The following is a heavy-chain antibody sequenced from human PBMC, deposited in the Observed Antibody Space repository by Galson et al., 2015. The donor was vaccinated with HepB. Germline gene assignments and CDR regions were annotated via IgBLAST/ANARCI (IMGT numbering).Heavy chain of an antibody. J-gene: IGHJ4*02. CDR2: ISSSGSTI. CDR3: ARDFYYDSSGYYSYYFDY. D-gene: IGHD3-22*01. CDR1: GFTFSDYY. V-gene: IGHV3-11*01. Sequence: SLRLSCAASGFTFSDYYMSWIRQAPGKGLEWVSYISSSGSTIYYADSVKGRFTISRDNAKNSLYLQMNSLRAEDTAVYYCARDFYYDSSGYYSYYFDYWGQGTLVTVSS.